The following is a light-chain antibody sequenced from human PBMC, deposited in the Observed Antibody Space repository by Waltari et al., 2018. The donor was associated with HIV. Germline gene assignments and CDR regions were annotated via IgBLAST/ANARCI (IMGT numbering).Light chain of an antibody. CDR1: QPISSW. CDR3: QQANSFPWT. CDR2: ATS. V-gene: IGKV1-12*01. Sequence: DIEMTQSPSSVSASLGDTLTITCRASQPISSWLTWYQQRPGKSPELLIFATSMLQTGVPARFSGRGSGTNFSLTSSSLQPEDFATYYCQQANSFPWTFGQGTKVEV. J-gene: IGKJ1*01.